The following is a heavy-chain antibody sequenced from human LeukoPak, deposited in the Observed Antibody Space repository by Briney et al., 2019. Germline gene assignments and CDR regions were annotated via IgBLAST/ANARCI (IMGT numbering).Heavy chain of an antibody. CDR3: ARAVRYCSSTSCYPSRWFDP. Sequence: ASVKVSCKASGYTFTSYGISWVRQAPGQGLEWMGWISAYNGNTNYAQKLQGRVTMTTDTSTSTAYMELRSLRSDDTAVYYCARAVRYCSSTSCYPSRWFDPWGQGTLVIVSS. CDR1: GYTFTSYG. CDR2: ISAYNGNT. J-gene: IGHJ5*02. D-gene: IGHD2-2*01. V-gene: IGHV1-18*01.